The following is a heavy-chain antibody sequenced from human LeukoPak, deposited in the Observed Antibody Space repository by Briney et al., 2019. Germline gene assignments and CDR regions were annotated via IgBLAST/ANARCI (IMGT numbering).Heavy chain of an antibody. J-gene: IGHJ4*02. CDR2: INHSGST. Sequence: SETLSLTCAVYGGSFSGYYWSWIRQPPGKGLEWIGEINHSGSTNYNPSLKSRVTISVDTSKNQFSLKLSSVTAADTAVYHCASTSYYYDSSGYSVFDYWGQGTLVTVSS. CDR1: GGSFSGYY. D-gene: IGHD3-22*01. CDR3: ASTSYYYDSSGYSVFDY. V-gene: IGHV4-34*01.